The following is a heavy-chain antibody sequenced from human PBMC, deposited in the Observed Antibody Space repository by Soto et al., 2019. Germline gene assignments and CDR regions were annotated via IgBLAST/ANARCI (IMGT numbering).Heavy chain of an antibody. Sequence: EVQLVESGGGLVQLGGSLRLSCAASGFTFSSCSMNWVRQAPGKGLEWLSYISSTSSTIYYADSVKGRFTISRDNAKNEQYLQMNSLRDEATAVYYCARWPEAADYWGQGTLVTVSS. V-gene: IGHV3-48*02. J-gene: IGHJ4*02. CDR1: GFTFSSCS. CDR2: ISSTSSTI. D-gene: IGHD6-25*01. CDR3: ARWPEAADY.